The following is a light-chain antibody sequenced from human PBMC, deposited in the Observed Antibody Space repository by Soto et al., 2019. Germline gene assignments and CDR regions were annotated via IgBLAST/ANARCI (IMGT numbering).Light chain of an antibody. Sequence: IQMTQSPSSLSASVGDRVTITCRASQRINNYLNWYQQKPGKAPQLLIYGASNLQRGVPSQFSGSGSGTDLTLTISSLQPEDFATYYCQQSYGTPRTFGGGTKVEIK. V-gene: IGKV1-39*01. CDR3: QQSYGTPRT. CDR2: GAS. J-gene: IGKJ4*01. CDR1: QRINNY.